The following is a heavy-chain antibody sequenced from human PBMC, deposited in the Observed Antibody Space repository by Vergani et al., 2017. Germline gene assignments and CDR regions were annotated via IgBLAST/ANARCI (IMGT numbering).Heavy chain of an antibody. CDR2: MNPNSGNT. J-gene: IGHJ4*02. CDR1: GYTFTSYD. CDR3: ARDLYSSGWYSGLRFDY. V-gene: IGHV1-8*01. Sequence: QVQLVQSGAEVKKPGASVKVSCKASGYTFTSYDINWVRQATGQGLEWMGWMNPNSGNTGYAQKFQGRVTMTRNTSISTAYMELSSLRSEDTAVYYCARDLYSSGWYSGLRFDYWGQGTLVTVSS. D-gene: IGHD6-19*01.